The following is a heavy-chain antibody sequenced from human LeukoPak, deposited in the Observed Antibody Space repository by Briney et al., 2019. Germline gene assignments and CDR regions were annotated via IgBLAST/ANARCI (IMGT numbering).Heavy chain of an antibody. CDR3: ASMYFSHYLQH. D-gene: IGHD2-8*01. CDR1: GFTFSSYA. CDR2: ISGSGGST. J-gene: IGHJ1*01. V-gene: IGHV3-23*01. Sequence: GGSLRLSCAASGFTFSSYAMSWVRQAPGKGLEWVSTISGSGGSTYYADSVKGRFTISRDNSKDTLYLQMNSLRAEDTAVYYCASMYFSHYLQHWGQGTLVTVSS.